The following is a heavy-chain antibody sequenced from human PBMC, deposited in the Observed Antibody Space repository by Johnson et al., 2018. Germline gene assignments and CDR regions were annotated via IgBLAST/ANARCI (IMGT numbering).Heavy chain of an antibody. CDR3: AKPRLEWYYYYGMDV. J-gene: IGHJ6*02. CDR1: GFTFSSYA. CDR2: ISYDGSNK. Sequence: QVQLVQSGGGVVQPGRSLRLSCAASGFTFSSYALHWVRQAPGKGLEWVALISYDGSNKYYADSVKGRFTISRENSKNTLYLQMNSLGAEDTAVYYCAKPRLEWYYYYGMDVWGQGTTVTVSS. D-gene: IGHD3-3*01. V-gene: IGHV3-30*18.